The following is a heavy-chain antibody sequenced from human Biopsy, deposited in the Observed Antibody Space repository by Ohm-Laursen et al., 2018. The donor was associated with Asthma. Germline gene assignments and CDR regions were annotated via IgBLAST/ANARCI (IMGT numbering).Heavy chain of an antibody. J-gene: IGHJ6*02. V-gene: IGHV3-11*01. Sequence: SLRLSCAASRFAVSRDHMFWVRQAPGKGLEWVSSISSSGSTTYPAESVKGRFTISRDNAQKSLFLQMGSLRAEDTAIYYCARVFESSEWGPFYHFGLDVWGQGTTVAVSS. CDR2: ISSSGSTT. CDR1: RFAVSRDH. CDR3: ARVFESSEWGPFYHFGLDV. D-gene: IGHD6-25*01.